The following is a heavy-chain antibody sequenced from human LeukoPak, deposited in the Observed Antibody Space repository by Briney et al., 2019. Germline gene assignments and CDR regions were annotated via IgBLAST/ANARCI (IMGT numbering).Heavy chain of an antibody. D-gene: IGHD3-10*01. V-gene: IGHV4-34*01. CDR1: GGSFSGYY. Sequence: PSETLSLTCAVYGGSFSGYYWSWIRQPPGKGLEWIGEINHSGSTNYNPSLKSRVTISVDTSKNQFSLKLSSVTAADTAVYYCARGMRVYHYGSGSRRGFFDYWGQGTLVTVSS. J-gene: IGHJ4*02. CDR2: INHSGST. CDR3: ARGMRVYHYGSGSRRGFFDY.